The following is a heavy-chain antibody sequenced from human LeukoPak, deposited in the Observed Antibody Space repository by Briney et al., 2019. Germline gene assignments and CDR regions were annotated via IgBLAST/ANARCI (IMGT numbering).Heavy chain of an antibody. CDR1: GFTFSSYA. D-gene: IGHD3-22*01. CDR3: AKSTYYYDSSGYYDNAFDI. V-gene: IGHV3-23*01. Sequence: TGGSLRLSCAASGFTFSSYAMSWVRQAPGKELEWVSAISGSGGSTYYADSVKGRFTISRDNSKNTLYLQMNSLRAEDTAVYYCAKSTYYYDSSGYYDNAFDIWGQGTMVTVSS. J-gene: IGHJ3*02. CDR2: ISGSGGST.